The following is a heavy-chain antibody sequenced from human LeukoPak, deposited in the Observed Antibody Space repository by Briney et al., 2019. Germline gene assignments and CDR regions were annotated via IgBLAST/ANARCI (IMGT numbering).Heavy chain of an antibody. D-gene: IGHD1-14*01. CDR1: RFTFSNYW. Sequence: GGSLRLSCAASRFTFSNYWMSWVRQAPGKGLEWVSYISSSGSTIYYADSVKGRFTISRDNAKNSLYLQMNSLRAEDTAVYYCARMNPPAVDIWGQGTMVTVSS. CDR2: ISSSGSTI. CDR3: ARMNPPAVDI. J-gene: IGHJ3*02. V-gene: IGHV3-48*04.